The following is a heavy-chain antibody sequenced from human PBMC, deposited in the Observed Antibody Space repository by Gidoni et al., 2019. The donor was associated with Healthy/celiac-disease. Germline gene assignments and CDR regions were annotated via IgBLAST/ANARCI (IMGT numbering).Heavy chain of an antibody. V-gene: IGHV1-46*01. CDR2: INPSGGST. J-gene: IGHJ5*02. CDR1: GYTFTSYY. D-gene: IGHD6-19*01. CDR3: ARAALGRVIAVAGNWFDP. Sequence: QVQLVQSGAEVKKPGASVKVSCKASGYTFTSYYMHWVRQAPGQGLEWMGIINPSGGSTSYAQKFQGRVTMTRDTSTSTVYMELSSLRSEDTAVYYCARAALGRVIAVAGNWFDPWGQGTLVTVSS.